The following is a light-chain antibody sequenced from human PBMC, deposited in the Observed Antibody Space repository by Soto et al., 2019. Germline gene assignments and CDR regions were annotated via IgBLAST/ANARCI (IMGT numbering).Light chain of an antibody. V-gene: IGKV1-12*01. CDR3: QHADSFPLIT. Sequence: DIQITHSPSSVSASVEGRVPITCRSSEDISTWLAWYQQKPGKAPKLLIYAASSLQSGVPSRFSGSGSGTDFTLTIRSLQPEDFATYYCQHADSFPLITFGQGTQLAIK. CDR2: AAS. CDR1: EDISTW. J-gene: IGKJ5*01.